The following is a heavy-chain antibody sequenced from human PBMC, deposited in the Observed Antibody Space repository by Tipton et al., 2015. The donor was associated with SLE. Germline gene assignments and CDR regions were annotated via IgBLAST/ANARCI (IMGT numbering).Heavy chain of an antibody. D-gene: IGHD1-26*01. V-gene: IGHV4-61*02. CDR1: GGSITSGSSY. Sequence: TLSLTCTVSGGSITSGSSYWSWIRQPAGQGLEWIGRIYNTGATYYNPSPKSRVSMSVDTSKNQISLRLNSVTAADTAVYYCARVDRGPRNFDLWGRGTLVTVSS. J-gene: IGHJ2*01. CDR3: ARVDRGPRNFDL. CDR2: IYNTGAT.